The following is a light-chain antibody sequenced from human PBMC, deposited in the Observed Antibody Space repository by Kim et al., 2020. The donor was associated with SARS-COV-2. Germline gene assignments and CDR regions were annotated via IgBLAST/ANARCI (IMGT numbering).Light chain of an antibody. J-gene: IGLJ3*02. CDR1: SLRKYY. V-gene: IGLV3-19*01. CDR3: NSRDSSGDHVV. CDR2: GKY. Sequence: SSELTQDPAVSVALGQTVRLTCQGDSLRKYYATWYQQRPGQAPTLVLYGKYDRPSGIPDRFSGSASGNTASLTITGAQAEDEADYYCNSRDSSGDHVVFG.